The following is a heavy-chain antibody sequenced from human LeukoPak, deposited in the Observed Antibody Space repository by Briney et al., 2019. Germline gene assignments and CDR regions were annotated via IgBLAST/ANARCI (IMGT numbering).Heavy chain of an antibody. D-gene: IGHD6-13*01. CDR3: ARDRKSSSWPFNWFDP. CDR1: GFTFSSYW. V-gene: IGHV3-7*01. J-gene: IGHJ5*02. CDR2: IKQDGSEK. Sequence: PGGSLRLSCAASGFTFSSYWISWVRQAPGKGLEWVANIKQDGSEKYYVDSVKGRFTISRDNAKNSLYLQMNSLRAEDTAVYYCARDRKSSSWPFNWFDPWGQGTLVTVSS.